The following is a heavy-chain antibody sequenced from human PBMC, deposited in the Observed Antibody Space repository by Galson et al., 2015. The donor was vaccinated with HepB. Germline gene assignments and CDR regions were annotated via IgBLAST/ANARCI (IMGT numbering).Heavy chain of an antibody. V-gene: IGHV5-51*03. CDR1: GYSFTSYW. CDR3: ARRSTSSRYAMDV. D-gene: IGHD6-6*01. J-gene: IGHJ6*02. CDR2: IYPGDSDT. Sequence: QSGAEVKKPGESLKIFCKGSGYSFTSYWIAWVRQMPGKGLESMGIIYPGDSDTRYSPSFQGQVTISADKSINTAYLQWSGLKASDTATYYCARRSTSSRYAMDVWGQGTTVTVSS.